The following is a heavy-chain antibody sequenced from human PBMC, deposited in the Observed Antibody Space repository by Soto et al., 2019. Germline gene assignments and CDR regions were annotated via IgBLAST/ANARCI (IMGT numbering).Heavy chain of an antibody. Sequence: QLQLQESGSGLVKPSQTLSLTCAVSGGSISSGGYSWSWIRQPPGKGLEWIGYIYHSGSTYYNPSLKSRVTLSVDRAKNQFSLKLSSVTAADTAVYYCARGLNIGVVPAAPPNYFDYWGQGTLVTVSS. CDR1: GGSISSGGYS. D-gene: IGHD2-2*01. J-gene: IGHJ4*02. CDR3: ARGLNIGVVPAAPPNYFDY. V-gene: IGHV4-30-2*01. CDR2: IYHSGST.